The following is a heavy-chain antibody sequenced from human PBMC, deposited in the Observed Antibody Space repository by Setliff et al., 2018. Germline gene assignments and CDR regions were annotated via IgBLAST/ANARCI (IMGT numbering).Heavy chain of an antibody. CDR3: ARVADGSGSFYLGFDY. CDR1: GDSISSGSYY. D-gene: IGHD3-10*01. V-gene: IGHV4-31*03. CDR2: IFHSGST. Sequence: NPSETLSLTCTVSGDSISSGSYYWNWIRQHPEKGLEWLGYIFHSGSTHYNSSLKSRITISIDTSKNHFSLELNSVTAADSAVYYCARVADGSGSFYLGFDYWGQGILVTVPQ. J-gene: IGHJ4*02.